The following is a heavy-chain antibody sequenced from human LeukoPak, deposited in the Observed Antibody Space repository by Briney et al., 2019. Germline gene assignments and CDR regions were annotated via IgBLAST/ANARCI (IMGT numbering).Heavy chain of an antibody. CDR1: GGSISSGGYY. V-gene: IGHV4-31*03. CDR3: ARVLKTIFGVFSLDP. J-gene: IGHJ5*02. CDR2: IYYSGST. Sequence: SQTLSLTCTVSGGSISSGGYYWSWIRQHPGKGLEWIGYIYYSGSTYYNPSLKSRVTISVDTSKNQFSLELSSVTAADTAVYYCARVLKTIFGVFSLDPWGQGTLVTVSS. D-gene: IGHD3-3*01.